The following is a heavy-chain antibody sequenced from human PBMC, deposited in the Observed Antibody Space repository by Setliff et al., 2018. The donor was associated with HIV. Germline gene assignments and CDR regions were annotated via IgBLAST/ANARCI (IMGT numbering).Heavy chain of an antibody. D-gene: IGHD7-27*01. CDR1: GFNFKNAW. CDR3: ILLGMHGALNI. Sequence: PGGSLRLSCAGSGFNFKNAWMSWVRQAPGKGLEWVDRIKSRVDGETTAYAAPLKGRFTISRDDSKNTLYLQMDSLSTEDTAVYYCILLGMHGALNIWGQGTMVTVSS. V-gene: IGHV3-15*01. J-gene: IGHJ3*02. CDR2: IKSRVDGETT.